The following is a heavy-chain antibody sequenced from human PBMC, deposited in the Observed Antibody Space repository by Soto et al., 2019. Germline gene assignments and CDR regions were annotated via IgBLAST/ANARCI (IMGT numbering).Heavy chain of an antibody. D-gene: IGHD3-16*01. CDR1: GGSISSGGYY. Sequence: PSEALVLTGTVPGGSISSGGYYLSGIRQHPRKGLEWIGYIYYSGSTFYNPSLKSRVTISVDTSKNQVSLKLSSATAADTAVYYCARNLMSWGHGTLVTVS. CDR3: ARNLMS. V-gene: IGHV4-31*03. J-gene: IGHJ4*01. CDR2: IYYSGST.